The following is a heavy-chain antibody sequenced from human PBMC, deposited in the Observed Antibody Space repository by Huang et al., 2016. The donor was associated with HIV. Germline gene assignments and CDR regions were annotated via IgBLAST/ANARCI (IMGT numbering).Heavy chain of an antibody. CDR3: ARDHHDFWRGYRRMYFFDH. CDR1: GGSISTHY. D-gene: IGHD3-3*01. V-gene: IGHV4-59*11. CDR2: IEYSGST. Sequence: QVQLQESGPGLVKPSETLSLTCTVSGGSISTHYWSWIRQPPGKGLEWMGSIEYSGSTNYSPFRKSRVTRLRDTSKNQFSLMVNSVTAADTAMYYCARDHHDFWRGYRRMYFFDHWGQGTLVTVSS. J-gene: IGHJ4*02.